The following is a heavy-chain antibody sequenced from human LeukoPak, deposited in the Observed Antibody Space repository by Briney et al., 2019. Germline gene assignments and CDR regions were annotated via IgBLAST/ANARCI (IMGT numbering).Heavy chain of an antibody. Sequence: PGGSLRLSCAASGFTFSSYSMNWVRQAPGKGLEWVSYISSRSATIYYADSVKGRFTISRDTSKNTLYLQMNSLRAEDTAVYYCARGSVRGEFDPWGQGTLVTVYS. CDR3: ARGSVRGEFDP. CDR1: GFTFSSYS. J-gene: IGHJ5*02. CDR2: ISSRSATI. V-gene: IGHV3-48*01. D-gene: IGHD3-10*01.